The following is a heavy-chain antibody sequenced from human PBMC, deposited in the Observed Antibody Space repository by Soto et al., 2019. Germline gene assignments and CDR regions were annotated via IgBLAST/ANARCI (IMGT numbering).Heavy chain of an antibody. D-gene: IGHD3-22*01. CDR2: IYHSGST. CDR3: ARADYHYASSGYSYHFDY. CDR1: GYSISSGYY. J-gene: IGHJ4*02. V-gene: IGHV4-38-2*01. Sequence: SETLSLTCAVSGYSISSGYYWGWIRQSPGKGLEWIGSIYHSGSTYYNPSLKSRVTISVDTSKNQFSLKLSSVTAADTAVYYCARADYHYASSGYSYHFDYWGQGTLVTVSS.